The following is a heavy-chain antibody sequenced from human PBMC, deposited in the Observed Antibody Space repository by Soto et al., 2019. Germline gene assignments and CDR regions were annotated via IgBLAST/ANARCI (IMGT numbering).Heavy chain of an antibody. D-gene: IGHD2-21*02. CDR2: ISGSGGST. CDR3: AKERSLVVTAMDV. CDR1: GFTFSTYE. J-gene: IGHJ6*02. V-gene: IGHV3-23*01. Sequence: EVQLLESGGGLVQPGGSLRLSCAASGFTFSTYEMSWVRQAPGKGLEWVSVISGSGGSTYYADSEKGRFTISRDHSPNTVYLQMNSLRAEDTAVYYCAKERSLVVTAMDVWGQGTTVTVSS.